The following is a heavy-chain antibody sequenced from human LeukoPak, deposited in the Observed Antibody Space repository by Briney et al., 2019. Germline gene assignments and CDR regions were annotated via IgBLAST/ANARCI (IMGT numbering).Heavy chain of an antibody. J-gene: IGHJ4*02. Sequence: GRSLRLSCAVSGFTFSTYGMHWVRQAPGKGLEWVAVISYDGSNKYYADSVKGRFTISRDNSKNTLYLQINSLRAEDTAVYYCANDRSMGLDYWGQGTLVSVSS. V-gene: IGHV3-30*18. CDR3: ANDRSMGLDY. CDR2: ISYDGSNK. CDR1: GFTFSTYG. D-gene: IGHD3-10*01.